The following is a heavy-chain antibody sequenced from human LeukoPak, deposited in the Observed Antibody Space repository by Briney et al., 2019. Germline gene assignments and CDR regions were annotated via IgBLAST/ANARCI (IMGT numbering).Heavy chain of an antibody. D-gene: IGHD3-3*01. Sequence: SETLSLTCAVSGYSISSGYYWGWIRQPAGKGLEWIGRIYTSGSTNYNPSLKSRVTISVDTSKNQFSLKLSSVTAADTAVYYCARGNYDFWSGYLGDWFDPWGQGTLVTVSS. CDR1: GYSISSGYY. CDR2: IYTSGST. V-gene: IGHV4-61*02. J-gene: IGHJ5*02. CDR3: ARGNYDFWSGYLGDWFDP.